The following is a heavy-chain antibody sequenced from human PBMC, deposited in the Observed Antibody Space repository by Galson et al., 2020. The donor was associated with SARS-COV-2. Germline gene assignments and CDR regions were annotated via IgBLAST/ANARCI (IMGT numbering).Heavy chain of an antibody. Sequence: GGSLRLSCAASGFTFSSYAMHWVRQAPGKGLEWVAVILYDGSNKYYADSVKGRFTISRDNSKNTLYLQMNSLRAEDTAVYYCARDGGATLYYYYGMDVWGRGTTVTVSS. V-gene: IGHV3-30*04. CDR2: ILYDGSNK. D-gene: IGHD1-26*01. J-gene: IGHJ6*02. CDR1: GFTFSSYA. CDR3: ARDGGATLYYYYGMDV.